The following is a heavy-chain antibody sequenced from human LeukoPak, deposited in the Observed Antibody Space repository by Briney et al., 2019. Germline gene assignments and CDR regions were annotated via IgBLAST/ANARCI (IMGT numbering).Heavy chain of an antibody. Sequence: PGGSLRLSCEVSGITFSTSVMHWVRQGPGKGLEYVSGISDNGVGTYYASSVKGRFTISRDNSKNTVFLQMNSLRIEDTAMYYCAKDFMHYGSGRPYYMDVWGEGTTVIISS. CDR1: GITFSTSV. D-gene: IGHD3-10*01. CDR3: AKDFMHYGSGRPYYMDV. V-gene: IGHV3-64*01. CDR2: ISDNGVGT. J-gene: IGHJ6*03.